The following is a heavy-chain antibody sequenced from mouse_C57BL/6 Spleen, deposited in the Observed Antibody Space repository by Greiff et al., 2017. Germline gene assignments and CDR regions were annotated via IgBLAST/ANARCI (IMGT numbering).Heavy chain of an antibody. CDR3: ARSPRKAYYGAY. Sequence: QVQLQQPGAELVKPGASVKMSCKASGYTFTSYWITWVKQRPGQGLEWIGDIYPGSGSPNYNEKFKSQATLTIDTSSSTAYMQLSSLTSEDSAVYYCARSPRKAYYGAYWGQWTLVTVSA. D-gene: IGHD1-1*01. CDR2: IYPGSGSP. V-gene: IGHV1-55*01. J-gene: IGHJ3*01. CDR1: GYTFTSYW.